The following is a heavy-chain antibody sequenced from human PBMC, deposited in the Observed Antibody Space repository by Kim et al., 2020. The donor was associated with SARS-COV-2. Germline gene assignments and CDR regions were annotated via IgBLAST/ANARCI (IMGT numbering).Heavy chain of an antibody. J-gene: IGHJ4*02. Sequence: GGSLRLSCAASGFTFSSFAMGWVRQAPGMGLEWLSSVGGSNPTTYYADSVRGRFTISRDNSKNTLYLQMDSLTAEDTAIYYCAKHDTGGPTALDYWGRGSLVSVSS. D-gene: IGHD2-8*02. CDR1: GFTFSSFA. CDR2: VGGSNPTT. V-gene: IGHV3-23*01. CDR3: AKHDTGGPTALDY.